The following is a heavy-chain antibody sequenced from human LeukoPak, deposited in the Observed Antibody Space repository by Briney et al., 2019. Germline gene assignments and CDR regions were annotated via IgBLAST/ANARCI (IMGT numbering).Heavy chain of an antibody. CDR1: GYTFTSYA. D-gene: IGHD4-17*01. V-gene: IGHV7-4-1*02. J-gene: IGHJ4*02. Sequence: ASVKVSCEASGYTFTSYAMNWVRQAPGQGLEWMGWINTNTGNPTYAQGFTGRFVFSLDTSVSTAYLQISSLKAEDTAVYYCAGSTVTTGFDYWGQGTLVTVSS. CDR3: AGSTVTTGFDY. CDR2: INTNTGNP.